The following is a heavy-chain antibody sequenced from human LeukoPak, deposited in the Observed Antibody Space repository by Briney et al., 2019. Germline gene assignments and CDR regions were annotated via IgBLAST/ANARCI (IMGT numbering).Heavy chain of an antibody. V-gene: IGHV3-30*02. J-gene: IGHJ6*03. CDR3: AKGAGYGDLGYFYYMDV. CDR1: GFTFSTYG. CDR2: VRYDGSDK. D-gene: IGHD4-17*01. Sequence: GGSLRLSCAASGFTFSTYGMHWVRQAPGKGLEWVAFVRYDGSDKYYVDSVKGRFTISRDNPRNTLYLQMNSLRAEDTAVYYCAKGAGYGDLGYFYYMDVWGKGTTVTVSS.